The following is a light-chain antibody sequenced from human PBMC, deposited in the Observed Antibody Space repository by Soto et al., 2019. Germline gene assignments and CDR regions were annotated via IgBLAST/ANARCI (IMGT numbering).Light chain of an antibody. V-gene: IGKV2-30*01. CDR3: MQGTRWPLT. Sequence: DVVMTQSPLSLPVTLGQPASISCRSSQSVVYTNGISYLSWFQQRPGLSPRRLIYEVSKRDSGVPDRFSGSGSGTDFTLRISRVEAEDVAIYYCMQGTRWPLTFAQGTKVEVK. CDR2: EVS. CDR1: QSVVYTNGISY. J-gene: IGKJ1*01.